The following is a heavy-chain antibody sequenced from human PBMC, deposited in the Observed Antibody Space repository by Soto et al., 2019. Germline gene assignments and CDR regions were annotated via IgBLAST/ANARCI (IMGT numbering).Heavy chain of an antibody. J-gene: IGHJ4*02. D-gene: IGHD6-13*01. CDR2: IRSKAYGGTT. Sequence: GGSLRLSCTASGFTFGDYAMSWFRQAPGKGLEWVGFIRSKAYGGTTEYAASVKGRFTISRDDSKSIAYLQMNSLKTEDTAVYYCTRDRRIAAAGKPKMYYFDYWGQGTLVTVSS. CDR1: GFTFGDYA. CDR3: TRDRRIAAAGKPKMYYFDY. V-gene: IGHV3-49*03.